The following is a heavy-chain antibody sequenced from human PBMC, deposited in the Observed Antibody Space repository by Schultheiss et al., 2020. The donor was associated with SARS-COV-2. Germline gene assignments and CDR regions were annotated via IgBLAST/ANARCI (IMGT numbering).Heavy chain of an antibody. CDR1: GGSFSGYY. J-gene: IGHJ6*02. CDR3: ARGFPLGDIVEVPAAMSGMDV. Sequence: SQTLSLTCAVYGGSFSGYYWSWIRQPPGKGLEWIGEINHSGSTNYNPSLKSRVTISVDTSKNQFSLKLSSVTAADTAVYYCARGFPLGDIVEVPAAMSGMDVWGQGTTVTVAS. D-gene: IGHD2-2*01. V-gene: IGHV4-34*01. CDR2: INHSGST.